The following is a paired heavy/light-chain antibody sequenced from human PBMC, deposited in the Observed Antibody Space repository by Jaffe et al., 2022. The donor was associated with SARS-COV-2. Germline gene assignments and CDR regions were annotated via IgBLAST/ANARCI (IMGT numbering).Light chain of an antibody. Sequence: DIQMTQSPSSVSASVGDRVTITCRASQGISSWLAWYQQKPGKAPKLLIYAASSLQSGVPSRFSGSGSGTDFTLTISSLQPEDFATYYCQQANSFPPFTFGPGTKVDIK. CDR1: QGISSW. V-gene: IGKV1D-12*01. J-gene: IGKJ3*01. CDR2: AAS. CDR3: QQANSFPPFT.
Heavy chain of an antibody. CDR1: GFTFSDYY. CDR2: ISSSGSTI. Sequence: QVQLVESGGGLVKPGGSLRLSCAASGFTFSDYYMSWIRQAPGKGLEWVSYISSSGSTIYYADSVKGRFTISRDNAKNSLYLQMNSLRAEDTAVYYCARVGDGYNPINYYFDYWGQGTLVTVSS. CDR3: ARVGDGYNPINYYFDY. D-gene: IGHD5-12*01. J-gene: IGHJ4*02. V-gene: IGHV3-11*01.